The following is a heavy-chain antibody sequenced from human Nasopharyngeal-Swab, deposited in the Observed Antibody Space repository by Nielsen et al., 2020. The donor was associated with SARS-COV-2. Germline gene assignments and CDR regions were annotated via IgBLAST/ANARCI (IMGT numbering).Heavy chain of an antibody. Sequence: LSLTCTVPGVSITSQYWSWIRQPPGKGLEWIGYISHNSGTSYNPSLKSRVTMFMDTSKNQFSLRLRSVTAADTAVYYCAKEGATGWFDPCGQGTLVTVSS. V-gene: IGHV4-59*11. J-gene: IGHJ5*02. CDR3: AKEGATGWFDP. CDR2: ISHNSGT. CDR1: GVSITSQY.